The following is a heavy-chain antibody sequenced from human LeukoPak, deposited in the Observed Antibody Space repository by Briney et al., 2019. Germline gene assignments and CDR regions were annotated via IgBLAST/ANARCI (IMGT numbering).Heavy chain of an antibody. D-gene: IGHD1-1*01. CDR2: ISAYNGNT. CDR1: GGTFSSYA. CDR3: ARDPAQLTGIWAFDI. Sequence: ASVKVSCKASGGTFSSYAISWVRQAPGQGLEWMGWISAYNGNTNYAQKLQGRVTMTTDTSTSTAYMELRSLRSDDTAVYYCARDPAQLTGIWAFDIWGQGTMVTVSS. J-gene: IGHJ3*02. V-gene: IGHV1-18*01.